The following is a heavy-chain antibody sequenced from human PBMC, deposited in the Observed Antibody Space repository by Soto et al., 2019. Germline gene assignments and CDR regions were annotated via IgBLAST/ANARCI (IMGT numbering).Heavy chain of an antibody. CDR1: GYTLTELS. CDR2: FDPEDGET. Sequence: GASVKVSCKVSGYTLTELSMHWVRQAPGKGLEWMGGFDPEDGETIYAQKFQGRVTMTEDTSTDTAYMELSSLRSEDTAVYYCATAERKSYRSLADAFDIWGQGTMVTV. D-gene: IGHD3-16*02. V-gene: IGHV1-24*01. J-gene: IGHJ3*02. CDR3: ATAERKSYRSLADAFDI.